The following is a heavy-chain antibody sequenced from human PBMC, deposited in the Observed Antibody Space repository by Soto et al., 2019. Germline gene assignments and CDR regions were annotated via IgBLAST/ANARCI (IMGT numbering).Heavy chain of an antibody. Sequence: ASVKVSCKASGYTFTSYYMHWVRQAPGQGLEWMGIINPSGGSTSYAQKFQGRVTMTRDTSTSTVYMELSSLRSEDTAVYYCAREGNSSGWYLWFDPWGQGTLVTVSS. CDR2: INPSGGST. J-gene: IGHJ5*02. D-gene: IGHD6-19*01. CDR1: GYTFTSYY. CDR3: AREGNSSGWYLWFDP. V-gene: IGHV1-46*01.